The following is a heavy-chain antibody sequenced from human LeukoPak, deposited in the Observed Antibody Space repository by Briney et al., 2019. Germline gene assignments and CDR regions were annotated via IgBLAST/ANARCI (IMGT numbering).Heavy chain of an antibody. CDR2: IRSKANSYAT. CDR1: GFTFSGSA. D-gene: IGHD4/OR15-4a*01. V-gene: IGHV3-73*01. Sequence: GGSLRLSCAASGFTFSGSAMHWVRQASGKGLEWVGRIRSKANSYATAYAASVKGRFTISRDDSKNTAYLQMNSLKTEDAAVYYCTRMSSRCYPVDYWGQGTLVTVSS. CDR3: TRMSSRCYPVDY. J-gene: IGHJ4*02.